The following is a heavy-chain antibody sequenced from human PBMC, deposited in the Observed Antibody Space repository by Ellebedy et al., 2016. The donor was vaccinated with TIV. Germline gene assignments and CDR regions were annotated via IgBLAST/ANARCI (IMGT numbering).Heavy chain of an antibody. CDR2: IHTGNGNT. Sequence: AASVKVSCKASGYTFSSHSMHWVRQAPGQRLEWMGWIHTGNGNTKYSQKFQGRVTITRDTSASTAYMELSSLRSEDTAMYYCARVRSGSYYDYWGQGTLVTVSS. CDR3: ARVRSGSYYDY. CDR1: GYTFSSHS. V-gene: IGHV1-3*04. D-gene: IGHD1-26*01. J-gene: IGHJ4*02.